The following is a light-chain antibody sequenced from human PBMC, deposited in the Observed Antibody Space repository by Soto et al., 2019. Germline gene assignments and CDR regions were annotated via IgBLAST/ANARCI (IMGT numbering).Light chain of an antibody. CDR2: EGS. V-gene: IGLV2-23*01. J-gene: IGLJ1*01. CDR1: SNDVGGYNL. Sequence: QSVLTQPGSVSGSPGQSITISCTGTSNDVGGYNLVSWYQHHPGKAPKLLIHEGSKRPSGISYRFSGYKSGNTASLTISGLQAEDEADYYCCSYAGANTYVFGTGTKLTVL. CDR3: CSYAGANTYV.